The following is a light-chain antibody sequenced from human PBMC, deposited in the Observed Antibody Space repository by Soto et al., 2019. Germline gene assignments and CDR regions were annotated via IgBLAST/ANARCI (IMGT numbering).Light chain of an antibody. CDR2: DAS. J-gene: IGKJ5*01. CDR1: QSVTTY. CDR3: HQRSNWPIT. Sequence: EIVLTQSPATLSLSPGERATLSCRASQSVTTYVAWYQQKPGQALRLLIYDASNRATGIPARFSGSGSGTDFTLTISSLEPEDFAVYYCHQRSNWPITFGQGTRLEIK. V-gene: IGKV3-11*01.